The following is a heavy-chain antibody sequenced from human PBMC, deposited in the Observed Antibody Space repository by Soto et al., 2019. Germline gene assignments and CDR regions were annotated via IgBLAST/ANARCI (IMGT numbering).Heavy chain of an antibody. CDR1: GFSLSTSGVG. V-gene: IGHV2-5*01. D-gene: IGHD3-3*01. CDR2: IYWNDDK. J-gene: IGHJ3*02. Sequence: QITLKESGPTLVKPTQTLTLTCTFSGFSLSTSGVGVGWIRQPPGKALEWLALIYWNDDKRYSPSLKSRLTNTQDTPKNPVVLTMTHMDPVDTATYYCAHRFLEWLFRGDAFDIWGQGTMVTVSS. CDR3: AHRFLEWLFRGDAFDI.